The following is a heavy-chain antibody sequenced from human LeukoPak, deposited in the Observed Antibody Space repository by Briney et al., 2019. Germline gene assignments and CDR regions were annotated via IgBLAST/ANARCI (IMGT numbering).Heavy chain of an antibody. V-gene: IGHV4-59*08. D-gene: IGHD6-19*01. CDR2: IYYSGST. CDR1: GDPINSYY. Sequence: SETLSLTCTVSGDPINSYYWGWSRQPPGKGLEWIGYIYYSGSTNYNPSLKSRVTISVDTSKNQFSLKLSSVTAADTAVYYCARRGGSGRSFDIWGQGTMVTVSS. CDR3: ARRGGSGRSFDI. J-gene: IGHJ3*02.